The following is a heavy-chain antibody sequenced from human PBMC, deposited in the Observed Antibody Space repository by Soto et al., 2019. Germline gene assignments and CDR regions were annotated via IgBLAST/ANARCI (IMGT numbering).Heavy chain of an antibody. Sequence: QVQLVESGGGVVQPGRSLRLSCAASGFTFSSYAIHWVRQPPGKGLEWVAIISYDGSGKYYADSVKGRFTISRDNSKNTLYLQMNSLRAEDTAVYYCARAMGIGFEWQQLDYWGQGTLVTVSS. CDR1: GFTFSSYA. CDR2: ISYDGSGK. CDR3: ARAMGIGFEWQQLDY. V-gene: IGHV3-30-3*01. D-gene: IGHD6-13*01. J-gene: IGHJ4*02.